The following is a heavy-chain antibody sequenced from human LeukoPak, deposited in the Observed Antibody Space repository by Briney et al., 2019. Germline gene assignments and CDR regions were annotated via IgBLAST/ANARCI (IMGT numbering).Heavy chain of an antibody. V-gene: IGHV4-39*07. D-gene: IGHD3-3*01. CDR1: GGSIGSGTYY. CDR3: ARVGNPLVTVFAWFDP. J-gene: IGHJ5*02. Sequence: SETLSLTCTVSGGSIGSGTYYWGWIRQSPGKGLEWIGSIFYSGSTNYNPSLKSRVTISVDTSKNQFSLKLSSVTAADTAVYYCARVGNPLVTVFAWFDPWGQGTLVTVSS. CDR2: IFYSGST.